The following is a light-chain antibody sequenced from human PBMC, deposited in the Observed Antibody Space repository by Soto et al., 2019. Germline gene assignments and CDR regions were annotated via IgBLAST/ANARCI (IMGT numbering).Light chain of an antibody. V-gene: IGKV2-28*01. CDR2: LGS. CDR1: QSLLHSNGYNY. Sequence: EIVMTQSPLSLPATPGEPASISCRSSQSLLHSNGYNYLDWYLQKPGQSPQLLIYLGSNRASGVPDRFSGSGSGTDFTLKISRVEAEDVGVYYCMQALQTPYTFGQGTKVDIK. J-gene: IGKJ2*01. CDR3: MQALQTPYT.